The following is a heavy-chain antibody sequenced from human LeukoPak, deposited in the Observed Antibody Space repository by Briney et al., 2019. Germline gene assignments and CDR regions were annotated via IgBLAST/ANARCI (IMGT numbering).Heavy chain of an antibody. D-gene: IGHD4-23*01. CDR3: ARDFPSGNSYIYDHYYYYYMDV. CDR2: IYYSGST. V-gene: IGHV4-39*07. J-gene: IGHJ6*03. Sequence: PSETLSLTCTVSGGSISSSSYYWGWIRQPPGKGLEWIGSIYYSGSTNYNPSLKSRVTMSVDTSKNQFSLKLSSVTAADTAVYYCARDFPSGNSYIYDHYYYYYMDVWGKGTTVTVSS. CDR1: GGSISSSSYY.